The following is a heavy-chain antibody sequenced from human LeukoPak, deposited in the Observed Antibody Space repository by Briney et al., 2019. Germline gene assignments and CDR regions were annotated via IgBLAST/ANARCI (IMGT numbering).Heavy chain of an antibody. Sequence: GGSLRLSCAASGFAFSSYWMHWVRQAPGKGLVWVSRINSDGSSTSYADSVKGRFSISRDNAKNTLYLQMNSLRAEDTAAYYCARDKDGAVTTGDYWGQGTLVTVS. CDR2: INSDGSST. CDR1: GFAFSSYW. V-gene: IGHV3-74*01. D-gene: IGHD4-17*01. J-gene: IGHJ4*02. CDR3: ARDKDGAVTTGDY.